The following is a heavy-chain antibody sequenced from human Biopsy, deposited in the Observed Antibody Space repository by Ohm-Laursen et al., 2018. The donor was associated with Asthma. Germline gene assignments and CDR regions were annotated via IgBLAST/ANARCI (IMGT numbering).Heavy chain of an antibody. Sequence: SLRLSCAASGFTFSSYSMNWVRQAPGRGLEWVSYISSSSSTIYYADSVKGRFTISRDNAKNSLYLQMNSLRAEDTAVYYCARGGYCTSPTCPWGRYATDVWGQGTTVTVSS. V-gene: IGHV3-48*01. CDR1: GFTFSSYS. J-gene: IGHJ6*02. CDR3: ARGGYCTSPTCPWGRYATDV. D-gene: IGHD2-2*01. CDR2: ISSSSSTI.